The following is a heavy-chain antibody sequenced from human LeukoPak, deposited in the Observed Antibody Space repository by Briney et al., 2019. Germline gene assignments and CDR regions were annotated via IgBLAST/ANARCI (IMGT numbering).Heavy chain of an antibody. D-gene: IGHD2-2*01. J-gene: IGHJ4*02. CDR3: ARSVVAAEIHY. CDR2: IYYSGST. CDR1: NDSNSSSSYY. Sequence: PSETLSLTCTVSNDSNSSSSYYWGWIRQPPGKGLEWIGSIYYSGSTYYNPSLKSRVTISVDTSKNQFSLKLSSVTAADTAVYYCARSVVAAEIHYWGQGTLVTVSP. V-gene: IGHV4-39*07.